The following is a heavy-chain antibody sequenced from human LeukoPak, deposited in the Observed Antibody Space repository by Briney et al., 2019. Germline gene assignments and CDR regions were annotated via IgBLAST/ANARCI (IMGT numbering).Heavy chain of an antibody. D-gene: IGHD6-13*01. J-gene: IGHJ5*02. CDR3: ARADVYSSSWYWFDP. CDR1: GGSFSGYY. Sequence: SETLSLTCAVYGGSFSGYYWSWIRQPPGKGLEWIGEINHSGSTNYNPSLKSRVTISVDTSKNQFSLKLSSVTAADTAVYYCARADVYSSSWYWFDPWGQGTLVTVSS. CDR2: INHSGST. V-gene: IGHV4-34*01.